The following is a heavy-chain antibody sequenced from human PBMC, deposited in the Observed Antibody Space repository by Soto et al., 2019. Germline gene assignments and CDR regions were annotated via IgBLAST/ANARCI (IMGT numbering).Heavy chain of an antibody. D-gene: IGHD3-10*01. CDR1: GGTFSRHS. V-gene: IGHV1-69*01. CDR3: ARDLTSVRGS. CDR2: IIPIFDAT. J-gene: IGHJ4*02. Sequence: QVQMVQSGAEVKKPGSSARVSCKVSGGTFSRHSISWVRQAPGQGLEWMGGIIPIFDATQYAQKSQGRLTITADESPTTFRLDLSGLSTVDTAIYFCARDLTSVRGSWGQGTRVTVS.